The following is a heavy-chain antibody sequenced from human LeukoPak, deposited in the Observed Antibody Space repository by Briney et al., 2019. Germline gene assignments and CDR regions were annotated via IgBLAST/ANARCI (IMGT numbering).Heavy chain of an antibody. J-gene: IGHJ3*02. CDR1: GGSFSGYY. Sequence: SETLSLTCAVYGGSFSGYYWSWIRQPPGKGLEWIGEINHSGSTNYNPSLKSRVTISVDTSKNQFSLQLNSVTPEDTAVYYCARDPSHGWEPPVRAFDIWGQGTMVTVSS. D-gene: IGHD1-26*01. CDR3: ARDPSHGWEPPVRAFDI. CDR2: INHSGST. V-gene: IGHV4-34*01.